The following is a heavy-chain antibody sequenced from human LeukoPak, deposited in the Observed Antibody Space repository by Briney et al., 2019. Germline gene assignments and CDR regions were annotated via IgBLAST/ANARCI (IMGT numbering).Heavy chain of an antibody. CDR1: GYTFTGYY. D-gene: IGHD1-26*01. J-gene: IGHJ5*02. V-gene: IGHV1-2*02. Sequence: ASVKVSCKASGYTFTGYYMHWVRQAPGQGLEWMGWINPNSGGTNYAQKFQGRVTMTRDTSISTAYMELSRLRSDDTAVYYCARDGSGSGANKEWFDPWVQGTLVTVSS. CDR2: INPNSGGT. CDR3: ARDGSGSGANKEWFDP.